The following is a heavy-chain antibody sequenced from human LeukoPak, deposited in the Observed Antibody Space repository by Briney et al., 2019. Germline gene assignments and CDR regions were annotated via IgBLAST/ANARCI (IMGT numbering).Heavy chain of an antibody. D-gene: IGHD6-19*01. Sequence: GGSLRLSCAASGFTFTTYWMHWVRQAPGKGLVWVSHINSDGSITSYADSVKGRFTISRDNAKNSLYLQANSLRAEDTAVYYCARGRPLLYSSGWSSDYWGQGALVTVSS. CDR3: ARGRPLLYSSGWSSDY. CDR2: INSDGSIT. V-gene: IGHV3-74*01. J-gene: IGHJ4*02. CDR1: GFTFTTYW.